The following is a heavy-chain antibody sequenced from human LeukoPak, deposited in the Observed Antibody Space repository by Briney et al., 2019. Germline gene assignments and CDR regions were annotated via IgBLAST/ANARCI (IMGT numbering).Heavy chain of an antibody. CDR1: GGSISSYY. D-gene: IGHD6-19*01. V-gene: IGHV4-59*01. Sequence: PSETLSLTCTVSGGSISSYYWSWLRQPPGKGLEWIGYIYYSGSTNYNPSLKSRVTISVDTSKNQFSLKLSSVTAADTAVYYCARYPGIAVAGTYYYYGMDVWGQGTTVTVSS. J-gene: IGHJ6*02. CDR2: IYYSGST. CDR3: ARYPGIAVAGTYYYYGMDV.